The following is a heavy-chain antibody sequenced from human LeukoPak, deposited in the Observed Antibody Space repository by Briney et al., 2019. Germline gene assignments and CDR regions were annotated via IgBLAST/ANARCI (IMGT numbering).Heavy chain of an antibody. Sequence: ASVKVSCKASGYTFTSDGISWVRQAPGQGLEWMGWINPDTGDTNYAQKFQGRVTMTRDTSVSTAYMELSGLQYDDTAMYYCSIFEVWGQGTMVTISS. CDR1: GYTFTSDG. D-gene: IGHD2-21*01. V-gene: IGHV1-2*02. CDR2: INPDTGDT. CDR3: SIFEV. J-gene: IGHJ3*01.